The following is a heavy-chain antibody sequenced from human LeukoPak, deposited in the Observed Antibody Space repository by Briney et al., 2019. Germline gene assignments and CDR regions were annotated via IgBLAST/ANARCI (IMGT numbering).Heavy chain of an antibody. V-gene: IGHV3-53*01. J-gene: IGHJ4*02. CDR2: ITASARTT. CDR3: AKDRVGATLYFDC. CDR1: GFSVTGSY. Sequence: GGSLRLSCAAPGFSVTGSYLSWVRQAPGKGLEWVSGITASARTTYYADSVKGRFTISRDNSKNTLSLQMSSLRAEDTAVYYCAKDRVGATLYFDCWGQGTLVTVSS. D-gene: IGHD1-26*01.